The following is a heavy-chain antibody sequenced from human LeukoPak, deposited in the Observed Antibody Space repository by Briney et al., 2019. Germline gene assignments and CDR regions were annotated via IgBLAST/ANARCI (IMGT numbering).Heavy chain of an antibody. J-gene: IGHJ6*02. D-gene: IGHD6-13*01. CDR2: ISYDGSNK. V-gene: IGHV3-30*03. Sequence: GGSLRLSCEGSGFTFTCAMTWVRQAPGKGLEWVAVISYDGSNKYYADSVKGRFIISRDNSKNTLYLQMNSLRAEDTAVYYCATQGQHSSSWYLYYYYGMDVWGQGTTVTVSS. CDR1: GFTFTCA. CDR3: ATQGQHSSSWYLYYYYGMDV.